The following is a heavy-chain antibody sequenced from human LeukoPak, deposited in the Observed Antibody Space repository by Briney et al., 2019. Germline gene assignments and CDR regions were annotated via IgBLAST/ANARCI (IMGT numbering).Heavy chain of an antibody. Sequence: PSETLSLTCAVYGGSFSSHYWSWIRQPPGKGLEWIGYISYIESTNYNPSLKSRVTISVDTSKKQFSLKLGSVTAADTAVYYCARDPTTVTKGLDIWGQGTRVTVSS. CDR2: ISYIEST. CDR3: ARDPTTVTKGLDI. CDR1: GGSFSSHY. V-gene: IGHV4-59*11. D-gene: IGHD4-17*01. J-gene: IGHJ3*02.